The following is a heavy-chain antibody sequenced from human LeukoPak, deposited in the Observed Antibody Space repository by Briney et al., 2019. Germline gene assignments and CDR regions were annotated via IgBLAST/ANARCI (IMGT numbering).Heavy chain of an antibody. Sequence: ASVKVSCKASGYTFTGYYMHWVRQAPGQGLEWMGGIIPIFGTANYAQKFQGRVTITADESTSTAYMELSSLRSEDTAVYYCARFIAARLFDYWGQGTLVTVSS. CDR2: IIPIFGTA. V-gene: IGHV1-69*13. D-gene: IGHD6-6*01. J-gene: IGHJ4*02. CDR3: ARFIAARLFDY. CDR1: GYTFTGYY.